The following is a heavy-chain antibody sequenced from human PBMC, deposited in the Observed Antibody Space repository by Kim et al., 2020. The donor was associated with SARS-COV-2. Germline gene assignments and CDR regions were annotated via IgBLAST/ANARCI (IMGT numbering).Heavy chain of an antibody. D-gene: IGHD5-12*01. J-gene: IGHJ4*02. CDR3: VKGAWLDY. V-gene: IGHV3-23*01. Sequence: DGNSYYAEYVRGRFTVSRDSATNTLDLQMNDLRVDDTAVYYCVKGAWLDYWGPGTLVTVSS. CDR2: DGNS.